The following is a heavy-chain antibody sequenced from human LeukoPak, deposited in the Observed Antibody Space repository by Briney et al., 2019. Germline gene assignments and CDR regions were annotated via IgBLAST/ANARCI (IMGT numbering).Heavy chain of an antibody. CDR1: GGSISSGGYS. V-gene: IGHV4-30-2*05. Sequence: SETLSLTCAVSGGSISSGGYSWSWIRQPPGKGLEWIGYIYHSGSTYYNPSLKSRVTISVDTSKNQFSLKLSSVTAADTAVYYCARVTVVGADDPGAFDIWGQGTMVTVSS. D-gene: IGHD4-23*01. J-gene: IGHJ3*02. CDR3: ARVTVVGADDPGAFDI. CDR2: IYHSGST.